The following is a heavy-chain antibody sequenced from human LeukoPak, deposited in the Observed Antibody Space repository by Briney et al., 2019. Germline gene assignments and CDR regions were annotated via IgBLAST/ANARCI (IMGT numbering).Heavy chain of an antibody. CDR2: IRDSGGST. CDR1: GITFSIYD. Sequence: GGSLRLSCAASGITFSIYDVSWVRQAPGKGLEWVSAIRDSGGSTYYADSVKGRFTISRDNSKNTLYLQMNSLRAEDTAVYYCAKDPHYYGSGSLDYWGQGTLVTVSS. CDR3: AKDPHYYGSGSLDY. J-gene: IGHJ4*02. V-gene: IGHV3-23*01. D-gene: IGHD3-10*01.